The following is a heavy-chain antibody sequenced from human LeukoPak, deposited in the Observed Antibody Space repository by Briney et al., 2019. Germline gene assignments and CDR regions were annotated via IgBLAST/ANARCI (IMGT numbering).Heavy chain of an antibody. J-gene: IGHJ6*03. D-gene: IGHD1-14*01. CDR3: ARDRGNQRGYYYYYMDV. CDR1: GFTFSSYW. CDR2: IRQDGSEK. Sequence: GGSLRLSCAASGFTFSSYWMSWVRQAPGKGLEWVANIRQDGSEKYYVDSVKGRFTISRDNAKNSLYLQMNSLRAEDTAVYYCARDRGNQRGYYYYYMDVWGKGTTVTVSS. V-gene: IGHV3-7*01.